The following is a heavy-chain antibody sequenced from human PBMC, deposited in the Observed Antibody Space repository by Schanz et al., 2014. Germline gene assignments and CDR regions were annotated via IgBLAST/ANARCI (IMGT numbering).Heavy chain of an antibody. CDR2: ITGSGAT. D-gene: IGHD2-2*01. J-gene: IGHJ4*02. V-gene: IGHV3-23*01. CDR3: AKVAPAATYLDA. Sequence: VQLLESGGGLVQPGGSLRLSCAASGFTFRVFAMNWVRQAPGKGLEWVSIITGSGATYYADSVKGRFTISRDNAKNSLYLQMNSLRAEDTAVYYCAKVAPAATYLDAWGLGTLXTVSS. CDR1: GFTFRVFA.